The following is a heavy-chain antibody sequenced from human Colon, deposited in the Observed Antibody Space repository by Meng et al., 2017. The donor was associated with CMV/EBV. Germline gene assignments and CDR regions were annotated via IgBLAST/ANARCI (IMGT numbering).Heavy chain of an antibody. D-gene: IGHD1-26*01. CDR2: ISGSGDMT. J-gene: IGHJ4*02. CDR3: ANGIVGATWNYFDY. V-gene: IGHV3-23*01. Sequence: GYTFRNYAMTWVRQAPGKGLEWVSAISGSGDMTYYADSVKGRFTISRDNSKNTLYLQMNSLRAEDTAVYYCANGIVGATWNYFDYWGQGTLVTVSS. CDR1: GYTFRNYA.